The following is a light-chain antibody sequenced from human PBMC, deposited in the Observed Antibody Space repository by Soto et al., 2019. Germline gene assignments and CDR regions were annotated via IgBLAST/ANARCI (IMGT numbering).Light chain of an antibody. CDR2: GAA. V-gene: IGKV3-20*01. CDR1: QSVSSSY. J-gene: IGKJ2*01. Sequence: EIVLTQSPGTLSLSPGERATLSCRASQSVSSSYLAWDQQKPGQAPRLVIYGAASRATGIPDRFSGSGSGTDLTINIRRLEGEDVAVYYCQQYGSSPPYSFGQGTKLEIK. CDR3: QQYGSSPPYS.